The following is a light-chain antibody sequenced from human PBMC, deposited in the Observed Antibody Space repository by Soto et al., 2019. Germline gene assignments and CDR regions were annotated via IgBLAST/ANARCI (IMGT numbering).Light chain of an antibody. Sequence: DMQVTQAPSSLSAASGGRVTITCRASQSLSNNLAWYQQKPGQVPRLLIFAASTWQTGIPARFSGSGSGTDFTLTISSLQPEDVASYYCQKYNNSLRTFGQGTKVDIK. J-gene: IGKJ1*01. CDR3: QKYNNSLRT. CDR1: QSLSNN. CDR2: AAS. V-gene: IGKV1-27*01.